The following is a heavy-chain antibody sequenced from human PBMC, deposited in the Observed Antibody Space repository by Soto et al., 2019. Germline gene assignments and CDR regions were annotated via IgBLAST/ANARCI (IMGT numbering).Heavy chain of an antibody. D-gene: IGHD3-22*01. V-gene: IGHV3-30*02. Sequence: GGSLRLSCAASGFTFSTYGMHWVRQAPGKGLEWVAFIQYHGINKDYADSVKGRFTISRDNSRNTLYLQMNSLRAEDTAVYYCAIGLDYDSSGYYLDFWGQGALVTVSS. CDR1: GFTFSTYG. J-gene: IGHJ4*02. CDR2: IQYHGINK. CDR3: AIGLDYDSSGYYLDF.